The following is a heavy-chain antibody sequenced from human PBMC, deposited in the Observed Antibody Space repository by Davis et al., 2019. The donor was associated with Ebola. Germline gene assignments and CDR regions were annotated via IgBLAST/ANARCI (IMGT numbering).Heavy chain of an antibody. CDR1: GEPFTTHA. CDR2: MSTNNGNT. J-gene: IGHJ4*02. CDR3: ARDPGAALLDH. D-gene: IGHD6-6*01. Sequence: ASVNVSCKSSGEPFTTHAITWVRQAPGQGLEWMGRMSTNNGNTNYAQKLQGRVTMTTDTSTSSAYMELRSLRSDDTAVYYCARDPGAALLDHWGQGTPVTVSS. V-gene: IGHV1-18*04.